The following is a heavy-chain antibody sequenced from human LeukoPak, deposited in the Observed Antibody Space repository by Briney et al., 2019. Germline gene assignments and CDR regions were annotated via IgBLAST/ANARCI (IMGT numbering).Heavy chain of an antibody. CDR2: ISSSSNIM. V-gene: IGHV3-48*01. CDR3: ARGAQWPY. J-gene: IGHJ4*02. CDR1: GFTFSSYG. Sequence: PGGSLRLSCAASGFTFSSYGIHWVRQAPGKGLEWVSYISSSSNIMNYADSVKGRFTTSRDNAKNSLYLQMNSLRAEDTAVYYCARGAQWPYWGQGTLVTVSS. D-gene: IGHD6-19*01.